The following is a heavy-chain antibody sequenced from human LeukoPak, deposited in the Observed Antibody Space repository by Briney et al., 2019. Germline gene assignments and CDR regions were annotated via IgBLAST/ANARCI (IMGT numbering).Heavy chain of an antibody. J-gene: IGHJ4*02. CDR1: GGSFSGYY. Sequence: SETLSLTCAVYGGSFSGYYWSWIRQPPGKGLEWIGEIYHSESTNYNPSLKSRVTISVDTSKNQFSLKLGSVTAADTAVYYCARSSFWSGYPFDYWGQGTLVTVSS. V-gene: IGHV4-34*01. CDR2: IYHSEST. D-gene: IGHD3-3*01. CDR3: ARSSFWSGYPFDY.